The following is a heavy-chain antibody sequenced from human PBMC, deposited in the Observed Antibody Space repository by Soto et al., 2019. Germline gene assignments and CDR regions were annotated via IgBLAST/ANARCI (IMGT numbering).Heavy chain of an antibody. CDR3: ACRGLLGPVWSDFFEY. D-gene: IGHD3-16*01. CDR2: LYYSGNT. CDR1: GGSISSGGYY. V-gene: IGHV4-31*03. Sequence: QVQLQESGPGLVKPSQTLSLTCTVSGGSISSGGYYWRWIRPHPGKGLEVIGYLYYSGNTNYNPSRKSRVTIAAAPPKHEFSRMPASVPAAHPAVYYCACRGLLGPVWSDFFEYWGQGSLVTVSS. J-gene: IGHJ4*02.